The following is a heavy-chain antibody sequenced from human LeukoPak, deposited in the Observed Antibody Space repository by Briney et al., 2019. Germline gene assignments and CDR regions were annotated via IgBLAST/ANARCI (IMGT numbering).Heavy chain of an antibody. J-gene: IGHJ4*02. CDR1: GGSFSGYY. CDR2: INHSGST. D-gene: IGHD3-10*01. CDR3: AREDRALWAYYFDY. Sequence: SSETLSLTCAVYGGSFSGYYWSWIRQPPGKGLEWIGEINHSGSTNYNPSLKSRVTISVDTSKNQFSLKLSSVTAADTAVYYCAREDRALWAYYFDYWGQGTLVTVSS. V-gene: IGHV4-34*01.